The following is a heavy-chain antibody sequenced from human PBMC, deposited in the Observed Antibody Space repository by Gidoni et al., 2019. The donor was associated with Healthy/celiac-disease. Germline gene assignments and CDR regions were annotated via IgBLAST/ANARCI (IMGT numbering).Heavy chain of an antibody. V-gene: IGHV5-51*01. CDR2: IYPGDSDT. D-gene: IGHD6-6*01. CDR1: GSSFTSYW. CDR3: ARRAPYSSSHREAEGCLDY. Sequence: EVQLVQSGAEVKKPGESLKISCKGSGSSFTSYWIGWVRQMPGKGLEWMGIIYPGDSDTRYSPSFQGQVTISADKSISTAYLQWSSLKASDTAMYYCARRAPYSSSHREAEGCLDYWGQGTLVTVSS. J-gene: IGHJ4*02.